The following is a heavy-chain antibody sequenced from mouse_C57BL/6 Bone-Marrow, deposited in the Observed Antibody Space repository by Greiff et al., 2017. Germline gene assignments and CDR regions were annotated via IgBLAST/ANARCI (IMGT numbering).Heavy chain of an antibody. V-gene: IGHV1-7*01. CDR1: GYTFTSYW. CDR2: INPSSGYT. J-gene: IGHJ2*01. CDR3: ANQRLRRRGYYFDY. Sequence: VQGVESGAELAKPGASVKLSCKASGYTFTSYWMHWVKQRPGQGLEWIGYINPSSGYTKYNQKFKDKATLTADKSSSTAYMQLSSLTYEDSAVYYCANQRLRRRGYYFDYWGQGTTLTVSS. D-gene: IGHD2-2*01.